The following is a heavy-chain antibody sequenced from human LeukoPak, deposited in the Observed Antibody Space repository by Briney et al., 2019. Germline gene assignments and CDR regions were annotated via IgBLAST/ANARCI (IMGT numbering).Heavy chain of an antibody. CDR1: GFTFSSYW. Sequence: GGSLRLSCAASGFTFSSYWMSWVRQAPGKGLEWVANIKQDGSEKYYVDSVKGRFTISRDNAKNSLYLQMNSLRAEDTAVYYCARRYCANGVCYRSGFDIWGQGTMVTVSS. J-gene: IGHJ3*02. D-gene: IGHD2-8*01. V-gene: IGHV3-7*03. CDR2: IKQDGSEK. CDR3: ARRYCANGVCYRSGFDI.